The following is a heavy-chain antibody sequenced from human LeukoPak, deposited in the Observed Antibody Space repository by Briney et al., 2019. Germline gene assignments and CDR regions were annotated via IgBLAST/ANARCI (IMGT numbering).Heavy chain of an antibody. Sequence: GGSLRLSCAASGFTFSSYGMHWVRQAPGKGLEWVAVISYDGSNKYYADSVKGRFTISRDNSKNTLYLQMNSLRAEDTAVYYCAKDPNYDSPDAFDIWGQGTMVTVSS. V-gene: IGHV3-30*18. CDR2: ISYDGSNK. CDR3: AKDPNYDSPDAFDI. D-gene: IGHD3-22*01. J-gene: IGHJ3*02. CDR1: GFTFSSYG.